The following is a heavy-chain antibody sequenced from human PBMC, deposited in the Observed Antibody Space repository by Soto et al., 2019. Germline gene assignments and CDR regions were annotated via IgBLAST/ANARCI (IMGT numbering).Heavy chain of an antibody. V-gene: IGHV1-46*02. J-gene: IGHJ4*01. CDR3: ARDLTSGDY. CDR1: GYIFKNYY. D-gene: IGHD3-3*01. CDR2: FNPFSGAT. Sequence: QVQLVQSGAEVKKPGASVKISCETSGYIFKNYYIHWVRQAPGQGLEWMAIFNPFSGATNYEQRLQGRVTATMDMSTSTAYMELNNLRSEDTAMYYCARDLTSGDYWGQGTLISVSS.